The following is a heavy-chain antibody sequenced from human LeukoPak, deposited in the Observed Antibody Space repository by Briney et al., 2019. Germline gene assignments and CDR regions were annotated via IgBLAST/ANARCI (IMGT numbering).Heavy chain of an antibody. Sequence: GGSLRLSCVASGFTFSRYGMHWVRQAPGKGLEWVAITWYDGSNKYYADSVKGRFTISRDTSKNTLYLQMDSLRAEDTAVYYCASGDTTGYSGDAFNIWGQGTMVTVSS. D-gene: IGHD3-22*01. CDR3: ASGDTTGYSGDAFNI. J-gene: IGHJ3*02. CDR2: TWYDGSNK. V-gene: IGHV3-33*03. CDR1: GFTFSRYG.